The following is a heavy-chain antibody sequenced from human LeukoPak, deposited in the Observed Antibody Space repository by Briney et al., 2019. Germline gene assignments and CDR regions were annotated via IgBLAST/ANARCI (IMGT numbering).Heavy chain of an antibody. Sequence: ASVKVSCKAFGYTFTDYYMHWVRQAPGQGLEWMGWINPNSGGTNYAQKFQGRVTITRDTSISTAYMELSRLRSDDTAVYYCASLVGTYSSSSGVDYWGQGTLVTVSS. D-gene: IGHD6-6*01. V-gene: IGHV1-2*02. CDR2: INPNSGGT. J-gene: IGHJ4*02. CDR1: GYTFTDYY. CDR3: ASLVGTYSSSSGVDY.